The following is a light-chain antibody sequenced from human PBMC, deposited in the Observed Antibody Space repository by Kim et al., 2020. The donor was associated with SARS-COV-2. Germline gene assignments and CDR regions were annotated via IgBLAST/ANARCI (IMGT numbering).Light chain of an antibody. V-gene: IGLV2-14*03. CDR3: SSYTSSSALV. CDR2: DVM. CDR1: SSDVDDYTY. Sequence: GHLNTCSCTGASSDVDDYTYRSWCQQQPRKAPNIMIYDVMNRPSEVSHRFAGTTSCNTASLTISALQAKDVADYYCSSYTSSSALVFGGGTQLSV. J-gene: IGLJ2*01.